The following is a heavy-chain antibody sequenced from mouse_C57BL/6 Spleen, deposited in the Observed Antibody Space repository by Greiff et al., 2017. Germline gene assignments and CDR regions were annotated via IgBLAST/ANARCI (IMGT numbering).Heavy chain of an antibody. V-gene: IGHV2-2*01. J-gene: IGHJ2*01. CDR1: GFSLTSYG. Sequence: QVQLKQSGPGLVQPSQSLSITCTVSGFSLTSYGVHWVRQSPGKGLEWLGVIWSGGSTDYNAAFISRLSISKDNSKSQVFFKMNSLQADDTAIYYCARKGLDYVYFDYWGQGTTLTVSS. CDR2: IWSGGST. D-gene: IGHD2-4*01. CDR3: ARKGLDYVYFDY.